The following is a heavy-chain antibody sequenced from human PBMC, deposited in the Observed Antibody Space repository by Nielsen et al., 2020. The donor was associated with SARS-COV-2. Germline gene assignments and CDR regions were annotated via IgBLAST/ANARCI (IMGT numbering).Heavy chain of an antibody. J-gene: IGHJ4*02. CDR3: ARDGSTVTTGIDY. Sequence: SETLSLTCTVSGGSISSSSYYWGWIRQPPGKGLEWIGTMSYSGRTYHNPSLNSRVTISVDTSKNQFSLKVSSVTAADTAVYYCARDGSTVTTGIDYWGQGTLVTVSS. CDR2: MSYSGRT. V-gene: IGHV4-39*02. D-gene: IGHD4-11*01. CDR1: GGSISSSSYY.